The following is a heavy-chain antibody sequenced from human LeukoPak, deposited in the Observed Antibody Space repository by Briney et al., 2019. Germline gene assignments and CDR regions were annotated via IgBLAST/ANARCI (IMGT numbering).Heavy chain of an antibody. CDR3: TSMTTTND. Sequence: PGGSLTLFCAASGFTFSGSAMQWVRQASGRGLEWVGRIRSKANSYATAYAASVKGRFTIARDDSKNTAYPQMNSQKNGNTDVYYGTSMTTTNDWGQGSLATLPS. J-gene: IGHJ4*02. D-gene: IGHD4-17*01. CDR1: GFTFSGSA. V-gene: IGHV3-73*01. CDR2: IRSKANSYAT.